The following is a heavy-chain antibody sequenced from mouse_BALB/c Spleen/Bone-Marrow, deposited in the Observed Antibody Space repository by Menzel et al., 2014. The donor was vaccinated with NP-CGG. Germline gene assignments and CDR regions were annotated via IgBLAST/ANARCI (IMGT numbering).Heavy chain of an antibody. D-gene: IGHD1-1*01. Sequence: EVQLQQSGPDLVKPSQSLSLTCTVTGYSITSGYSCHWIRQFPGNKLEWMGYIHYSGSTNYNPSLKSRISITRDTSKNQFFLQLNSATTEDTATYYCASTTVVALYAMDYWGQGTSVTVSS. J-gene: IGHJ4*01. CDR1: GYSITSGYS. CDR2: IHYSGST. V-gene: IGHV3-1*02. CDR3: ASTTVVALYAMDY.